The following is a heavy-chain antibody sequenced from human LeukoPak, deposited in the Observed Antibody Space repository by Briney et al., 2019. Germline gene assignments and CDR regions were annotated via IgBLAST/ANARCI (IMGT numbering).Heavy chain of an antibody. J-gene: IGHJ4*02. CDR2: IWYDGSNK. CDR3: ASPQAYCSGGSCPFDY. V-gene: IGHV3-33*01. D-gene: IGHD2-15*01. Sequence: GTSLRLSCAASGFTFSSYGMHWVRQAPGKGLEWVAVIWYDGSNKYYADSVRGRITISRDNSKNTLYLQMNSLRAEDTAVYYCASPQAYCSGGSCPFDYWGQGTLVTVSS. CDR1: GFTFSSYG.